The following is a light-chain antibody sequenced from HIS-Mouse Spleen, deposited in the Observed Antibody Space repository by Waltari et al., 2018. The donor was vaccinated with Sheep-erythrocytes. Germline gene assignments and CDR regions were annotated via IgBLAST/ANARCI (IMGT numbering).Light chain of an antibody. Sequence: EIVLTQSPATLSLSPGERATLSCRASQSVSSYLAWYQQKPAQAPSLLIYDASNRATGIPARFSGSGSGTDFTLTISSLEPEDFAVYYCQQRSNWYTFGQGTKLEIK. CDR3: QQRSNWYT. CDR2: DAS. V-gene: IGKV3-11*01. J-gene: IGKJ2*01. CDR1: QSVSSY.